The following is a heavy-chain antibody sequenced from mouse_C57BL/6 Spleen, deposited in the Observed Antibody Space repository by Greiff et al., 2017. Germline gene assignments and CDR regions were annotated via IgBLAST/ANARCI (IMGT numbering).Heavy chain of an antibody. CDR3: ARSYDYYLDY. CDR2: INPNNGGT. D-gene: IGHD2-4*01. CDR1: GYTFTDYY. V-gene: IGHV1-26*01. Sequence: DVQLQQSGPELVKPGASVKISCKASGYTFTDYYMNWVKQSHGKSLEWIGDINPNNGGTSYNQKFKGKATLTVDKSSSTAYMELRSLTSEDSAVYYCARSYDYYLDYWGQGTTLTVSS. J-gene: IGHJ2*01.